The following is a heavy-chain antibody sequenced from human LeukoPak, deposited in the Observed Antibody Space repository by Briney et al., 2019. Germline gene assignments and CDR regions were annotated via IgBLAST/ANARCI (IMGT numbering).Heavy chain of an antibody. D-gene: IGHD3-3*01. CDR3: ARAPSSPPYYDFWSGYYGEGYFDY. V-gene: IGHV4-34*01. Sequence: KTGGSLRLSCTASGSTFSSYVMNWIRQPPGKGLEWIGEINHSGSTNYNPSLKSRVTISVDTSKNQFSLKLSSVTAADTAVYYCARAPSSPPYYDFWSGYYGEGYFDYWGQGTLVTVSS. CDR2: INHSGST. J-gene: IGHJ4*02. CDR1: GSTFSSYV.